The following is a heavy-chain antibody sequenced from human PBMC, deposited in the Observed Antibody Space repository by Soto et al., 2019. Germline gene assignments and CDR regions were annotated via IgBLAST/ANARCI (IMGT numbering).Heavy chain of an antibody. V-gene: IGHV1-69*13. J-gene: IGHJ4*02. D-gene: IGHD3-22*01. CDR1: GGTFSSYA. CDR2: IIPIFGTA. Sequence: SVKVSCKASGGTFSSYAISWVRQAPGQGLEWMGGIIPIFGTANYAQKFQGRVTITADESTSTAYMELSSLRSEDTAVYYCARDGFDSSGCYYPYYFDYWGQGTLVTLSS. CDR3: ARDGFDSSGCYYPYYFDY.